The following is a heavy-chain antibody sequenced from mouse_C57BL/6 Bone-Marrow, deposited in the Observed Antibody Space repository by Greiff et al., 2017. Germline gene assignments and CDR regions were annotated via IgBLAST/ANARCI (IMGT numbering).Heavy chain of an antibody. J-gene: IGHJ2*01. CDR2: LNPYNGGT. Sequence: VQLQQSGPVLVKPGASVKMSCKASGYTFTDYYMHWVKQSHGKSLEWIGVLNPYNGGTSYNQKFKGKATLTVDKSSSTAYMELNSLTSEYSAVYYCANYGSTMDYWGKGTTLTVSS. CDR3: ANYGSTMDY. V-gene: IGHV1-19*01. CDR1: GYTFTDYY. D-gene: IGHD1-1*01.